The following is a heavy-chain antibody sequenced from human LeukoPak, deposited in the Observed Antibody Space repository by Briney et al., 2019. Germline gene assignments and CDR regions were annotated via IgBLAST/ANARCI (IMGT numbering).Heavy chain of an antibody. CDR1: GITLSNYG. CDR2: ISGSGGRP. CDR3: ARASLRGQQLPQVGMDV. D-gene: IGHD6-13*01. Sequence: GGSLRLSCAVSGITLSNYGMNWVRQAPGKGLEWVAGISGSGGRPNYADSVKGRFTISRDNAKNTLYLQMNSLRAEDTAVYYCARASLRGQQLPQVGMDVWGQGTTVTVSS. V-gene: IGHV3-23*01. J-gene: IGHJ6*02.